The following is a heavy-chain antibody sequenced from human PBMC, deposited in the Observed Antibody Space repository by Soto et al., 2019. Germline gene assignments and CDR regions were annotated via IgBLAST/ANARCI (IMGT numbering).Heavy chain of an antibody. CDR1: GGSISSSRSY. CDR3: ARQPTTAYIDLGFDP. CDR2: MFYSGST. V-gene: IGHV4-39*01. J-gene: IGHJ5*02. Sequence: QLQLQESGPGLVKASETLSLTCNVSGGSISSSRSYWAWIRQPPGKGLEWIANMFYSGSTYYNPSLASRVTVSVDTSRTQFSLKLSYVTAADTSVYDCARQPTTAYIDLGFDPWGQGTLVTVSS. D-gene: IGHD3-9*01.